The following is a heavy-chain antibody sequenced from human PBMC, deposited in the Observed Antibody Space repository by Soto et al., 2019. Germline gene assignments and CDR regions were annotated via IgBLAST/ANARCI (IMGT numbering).Heavy chain of an antibody. CDR2: VSLTGDRT. CDR3: ARGGGDGTPTSCVHDS. CDR1: RFSFSSYE. D-gene: IGHD3-16*01. Sequence: GWSLLLSCVASRFSFSSYEMSWVRQAAGKGLEWVSRVSLTGDRTNYAGSVKGRFTVSRDNFKNTLYLEMDSLRPEDTAIYYCARGGGDGTPTSCVHDSWARGTKVTV. J-gene: IGHJ5*02. V-gene: IGHV3-23*01.